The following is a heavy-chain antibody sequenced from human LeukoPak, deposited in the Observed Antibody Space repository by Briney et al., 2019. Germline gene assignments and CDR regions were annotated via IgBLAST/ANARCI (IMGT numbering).Heavy chain of an antibody. J-gene: IGHJ3*02. Sequence: GASVKVSCKASGYTFTSYYMHWVRQAPGQGLEWMGIINPSGGSTSYAQKFQGRVTMTRDMSTSTVYMELSSLRSEDTAVYYCARDPVVVAAPQNAFDIWGQGTMVTVSS. CDR2: INPSGGST. CDR3: ARDPVVVAAPQNAFDI. V-gene: IGHV1-46*01. CDR1: GYTFTSYY. D-gene: IGHD2-15*01.